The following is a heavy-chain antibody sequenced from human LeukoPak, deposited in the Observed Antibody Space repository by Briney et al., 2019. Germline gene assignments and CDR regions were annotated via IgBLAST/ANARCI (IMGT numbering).Heavy chain of an antibody. Sequence: PSETLSLTCTVSGGSISSYYWSWIRQPPGKGLEWIGYIYYSGSTNYNPSLKSRVTISVDTSKNQFSLKLSSVTAEDTAVYYCARGPYGTGSHFDFWGQGTLVTVSS. J-gene: IGHJ4*02. D-gene: IGHD3-10*01. CDR2: IYYSGST. V-gene: IGHV4-59*01. CDR3: ARGPYGTGSHFDF. CDR1: GGSISSYY.